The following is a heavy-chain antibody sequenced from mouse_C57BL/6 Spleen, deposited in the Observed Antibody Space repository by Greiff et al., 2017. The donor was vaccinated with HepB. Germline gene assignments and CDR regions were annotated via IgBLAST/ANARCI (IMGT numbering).Heavy chain of an antibody. V-gene: IGHV6-3*01. J-gene: IGHJ2*01. Sequence: DVQLQESGGGLVQPGGSMKLSCVASGFTFSNYWMNWVRQSPEKGLEWVAQIRLKSDNYATHYAESVKGRFTISRDDSKSSVYLQMNNLRAEDTGIYYCTGGWDEVYFDYWGQGTTLTVSS. CDR3: TGGWDEVYFDY. D-gene: IGHD4-1*01. CDR1: GFTFSNYW. CDR2: IRLKSDNYAT.